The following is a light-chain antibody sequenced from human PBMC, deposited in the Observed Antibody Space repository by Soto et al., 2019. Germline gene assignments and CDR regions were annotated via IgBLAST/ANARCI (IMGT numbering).Light chain of an antibody. V-gene: IGKV3-20*01. J-gene: IGKJ1*01. Sequence: IVLTQSPCILSLSPGERASLSCWASQSISSRFLAWYQQKPGQAPRLLIYGASSRATGIPDRFSGTGSETDFTLTISSLEHEDFGVFYCQQYNNWHPWTFGQGTKVDIK. CDR2: GAS. CDR1: QSISSRF. CDR3: QQYNNWHPWT.